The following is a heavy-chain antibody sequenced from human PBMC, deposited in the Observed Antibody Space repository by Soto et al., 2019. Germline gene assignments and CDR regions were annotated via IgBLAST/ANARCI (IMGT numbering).Heavy chain of an antibody. D-gene: IGHD5-12*01. CDR3: AKKGYAGKWYYFDY. V-gene: IGHV3-23*01. Sequence: PGGSLRLSCAASGFTFSTYAMSWVRQAPGKGLEWVSVISGNGGTTNYADSVKGRFTISRDNSKNTVYLQMNSLRAEDTAVYYCAKKGYAGKWYYFDYWGHGTRVTVSS. J-gene: IGHJ4*01. CDR1: GFTFSTYA. CDR2: ISGNGGTT.